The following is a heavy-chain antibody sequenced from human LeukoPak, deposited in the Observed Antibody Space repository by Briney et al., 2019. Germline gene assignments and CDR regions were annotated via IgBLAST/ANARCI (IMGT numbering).Heavy chain of an antibody. CDR3: VKRSRDGYNSPLDN. D-gene: IGHD5-24*01. J-gene: IGHJ4*01. V-gene: IGHV3-23*01. CDR1: GFTFSSYT. Sequence: GGSLRLSCAASGFTFSSYTMNWVRQAPGKGLEWVSQISGSGGETYYADSMQGRFTISRDNSENTLYLQMNSLRAEDTAVYYCVKRSRDGYNSPLDNWGQGTLVTVSS. CDR2: ISGSGGET.